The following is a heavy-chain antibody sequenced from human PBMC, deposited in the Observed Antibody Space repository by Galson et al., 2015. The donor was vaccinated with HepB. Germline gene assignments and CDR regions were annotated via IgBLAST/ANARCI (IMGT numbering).Heavy chain of an antibody. CDR1: GYTFTSYD. CDR3: ARGPEVYSSSWYSHYYYYYYMDV. V-gene: IGHV1-8*01. J-gene: IGHJ6*03. D-gene: IGHD6-13*01. CDR2: MNPNSGNT. Sequence: SVKVSCKASGYTFTSYDINWVRQATGQGLEWMGWMNPNSGNTGYAQKFQGRVTMTRNTSISTAYMELSSLRSEDTAVYYCARGPEVYSSSWYSHYYYYYYMDVWGKGTTVTVSS.